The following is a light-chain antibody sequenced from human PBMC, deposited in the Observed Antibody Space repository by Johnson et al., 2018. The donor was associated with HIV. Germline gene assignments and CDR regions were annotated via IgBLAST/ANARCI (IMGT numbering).Light chain of an antibody. CDR2: ENT. V-gene: IGLV1-51*01. J-gene: IGLJ1*01. CDR3: GTWDSSLSSGGV. Sequence: QSVLTQPPSVSAAPGQKVTISCSGSSSNIGNNYVSWYQQLPGTAPKLLIYENTKRPSGIPDRFSGSKSGTSATPAITALRLGDEADYYCGTWDSSLSSGGVFGTGTKVTVL. CDR1: SSNIGNNY.